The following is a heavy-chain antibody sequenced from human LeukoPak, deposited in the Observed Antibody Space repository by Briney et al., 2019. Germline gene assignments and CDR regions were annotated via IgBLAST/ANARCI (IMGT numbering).Heavy chain of an antibody. V-gene: IGHV3-23*01. J-gene: IGHJ4*02. D-gene: IGHD3-22*01. Sequence: GGSLRLSCAASGFTFSSYAMSWVRQAPGKGLEWVSAISGSGGSTYYADSVKGRFTISRDNSKNTLYLQMNSLRAEDTAVYYCAKVANIYYDSSSNYFDYWGLGTLVTVSS. CDR2: ISGSGGST. CDR1: GFTFSSYA. CDR3: AKVANIYYDSSSNYFDY.